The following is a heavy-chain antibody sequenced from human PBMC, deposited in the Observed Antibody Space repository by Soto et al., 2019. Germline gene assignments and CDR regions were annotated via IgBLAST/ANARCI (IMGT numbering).Heavy chain of an antibody. J-gene: IGHJ6*02. CDR3: AKEGSYGVSSHYSRDV. V-gene: IGHV3-23*01. D-gene: IGHD4-17*01. CDR1: GFTFSSYA. Sequence: EVQVLESGGGLVQPGGSLRLSCTASGFTFSSYAMSWVRQAPGRGLEWVSGISGSGSSTYYAHSVKGRFTISRDNSKNSLDLQMNSLRGEDTAVYYCAKEGSYGVSSHYSRDVWGQGTTFTVSS. CDR2: ISGSGSST.